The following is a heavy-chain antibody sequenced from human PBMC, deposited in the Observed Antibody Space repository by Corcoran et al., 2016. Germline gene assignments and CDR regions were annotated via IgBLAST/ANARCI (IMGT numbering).Heavy chain of an antibody. Sequence: QVQLVESGGGVVQPGRSLRLSCAASGFTFSSYGMHWVRQAPGKGLEWVAVISYDGSNKYYADSVKGRFTISRDNSKNTLYLQMKSLRAEDTAGYYCAKGWAVVGTLDPWGQGTLVTVSS. V-gene: IGHV3-30*18. CDR2: ISYDGSNK. D-gene: IGHD2-21*01. CDR3: AKGWAVVGTLDP. CDR1: GFTFSSYG. J-gene: IGHJ5*02.